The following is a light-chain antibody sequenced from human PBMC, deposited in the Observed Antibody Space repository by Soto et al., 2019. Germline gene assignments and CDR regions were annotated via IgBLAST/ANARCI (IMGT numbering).Light chain of an antibody. CDR3: LQYPNSRLP. CDR2: GVS. CDR1: QSVRSDY. V-gene: IGKV3-20*01. Sequence: ERVLTQSPATLSLSPGDRATLSCRASQSVRSDYFAWYPQKPGQAPRVIIFGVSTRATAIPDRFSGSGSGTDFTLTISRLEPEDFALYYGLQYPNSRLPVGGGTKGDIX. J-gene: IGKJ4*01.